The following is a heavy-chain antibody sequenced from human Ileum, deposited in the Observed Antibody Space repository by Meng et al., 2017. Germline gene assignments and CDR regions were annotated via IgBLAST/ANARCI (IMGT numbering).Heavy chain of an antibody. Sequence: VQLQESGPGLVKPSQTLSLSCTVSGGSISSGGFYWSWIRQHPGKGLEWIGYIYSSGSTYYNPSLKSLVSISVDTSKNQFSLKLSSVTAADTAVYYCARGPGRGSGSGSFDYWGQGTLVTVSS. CDR3: ARGPGRGSGSGSFDY. J-gene: IGHJ4*02. CDR1: GGSISSGGFY. V-gene: IGHV4-31*01. CDR2: IYSSGST. D-gene: IGHD3-10*01.